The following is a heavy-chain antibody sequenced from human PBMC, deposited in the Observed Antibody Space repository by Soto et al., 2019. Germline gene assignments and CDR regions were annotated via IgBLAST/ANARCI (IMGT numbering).Heavy chain of an antibody. CDR1: GGSIGGYY. D-gene: IGHD2-15*01. V-gene: IGHV4-59*01. CDR2: IYYSGST. CDR3: ARGKGGYSPFDF. J-gene: IGHJ4*02. Sequence: QVQLQESGPGLVKPSEAPSLTCTVSGGSIGGYYWSWIRQPPGKGLEWIGYIYYSGSTNYNPSLKSRVTISIDTSKNQFSLKLSSVTAADTAVYYCARGKGGYSPFDFWGQGTLVTVSS.